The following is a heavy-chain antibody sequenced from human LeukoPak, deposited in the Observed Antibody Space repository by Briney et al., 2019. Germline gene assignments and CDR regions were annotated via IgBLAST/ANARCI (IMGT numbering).Heavy chain of an antibody. CDR1: GSSMSSDYY. Sequence: SETLSLTCTVSGSSMSSDYYWGWIRQPPGKGLEWIGYIYYSGSSNYNPSLKSRVTISVDTSKNQFSLNLSSVIAADTAVYYCARDHVDTAMVFTSTHAFDIWGQGTMVTVS. CDR3: ARDHVDTAMVFTSTHAFDI. D-gene: IGHD5-18*01. J-gene: IGHJ3*02. CDR2: IYYSGSS. V-gene: IGHV4-61*01.